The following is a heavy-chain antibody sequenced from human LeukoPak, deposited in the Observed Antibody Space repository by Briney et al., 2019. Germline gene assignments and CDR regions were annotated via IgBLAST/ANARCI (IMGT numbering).Heavy chain of an antibody. V-gene: IGHV3-66*02. CDR1: GFTENCKY. Sequence: EGSVRLSCEACGFTENCKYMSWACQAQGKGLEWVSVIYSGGSTYYADSVKGRFTISRDNSKNTLYLQMNSLRAEDTAVYYCARDWVATAWGQGTLVTVSS. CDR2: IYSGGST. D-gene: IGHD5-12*01. CDR3: ARDWVATA. J-gene: IGHJ5*02.